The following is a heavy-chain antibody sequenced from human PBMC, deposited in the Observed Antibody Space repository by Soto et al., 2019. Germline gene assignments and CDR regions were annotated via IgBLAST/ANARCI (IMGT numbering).Heavy chain of an antibody. V-gene: IGHV3-48*01. CDR1: GFTFSSYS. CDR3: ARDDEDYLDP. Sequence: EVQLVESGGGLVQPGGSLRLSCAASGFTFSSYSMNWVRQAPGKGLEWVSYISSSSSTIYYADSVKGRFTISRDNAKNSLYLQMNSLRAEDTAVYYCARDDEDYLDPWGQGTLVTVSS. CDR2: ISSSSSTI. J-gene: IGHJ5*02. D-gene: IGHD4-17*01.